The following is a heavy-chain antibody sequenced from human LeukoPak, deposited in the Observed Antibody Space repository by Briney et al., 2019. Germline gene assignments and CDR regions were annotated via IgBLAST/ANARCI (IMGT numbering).Heavy chain of an antibody. D-gene: IGHD2-15*01. CDR2: ISYDGSNK. CDR1: GFTFSSYA. V-gene: IGHV3-30-3*01. CDR3: AKGKTGSY. J-gene: IGHJ4*02. Sequence: GGSLRLSCAASGFTFSSYAMHWVRQAPGKGLEWVAVISYDGSNKYYADSVKGRFTTSRDNSKNTLYLQMNSLRAEDTAVYYCAKGKTGSYWGRGTLVTVSS.